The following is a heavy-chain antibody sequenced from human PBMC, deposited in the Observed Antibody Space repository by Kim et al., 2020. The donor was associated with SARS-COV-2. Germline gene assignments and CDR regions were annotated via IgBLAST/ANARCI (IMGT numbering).Heavy chain of an antibody. V-gene: IGHV1-2*02. CDR3: ARDGYSYGAWFDP. J-gene: IGHJ5*02. Sequence: YAQKFQGRVTVTLDTSIRAAYMELSRLTSDDTAVYYCARDGYSYGAWFDPWGQGTLVTVSS. D-gene: IGHD5-18*01.